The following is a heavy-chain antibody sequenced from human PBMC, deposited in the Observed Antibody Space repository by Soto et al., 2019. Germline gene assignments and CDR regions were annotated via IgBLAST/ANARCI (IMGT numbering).Heavy chain of an antibody. D-gene: IGHD3-22*01. Sequence: QVQLVQSGAEVKKPGSSVKVSCKASGGTFSRYTISWVRQAPGQGLEWMGRVIPLLDITNDAQKFQGRVKLTADKSASIAYMELSSLRSEDTAVYYCATEEYYDNSGYCLDYWGQGHLVTVSS. CDR1: GGTFSRYT. CDR2: VIPLLDIT. V-gene: IGHV1-69*08. CDR3: ATEEYYDNSGYCLDY. J-gene: IGHJ4*02.